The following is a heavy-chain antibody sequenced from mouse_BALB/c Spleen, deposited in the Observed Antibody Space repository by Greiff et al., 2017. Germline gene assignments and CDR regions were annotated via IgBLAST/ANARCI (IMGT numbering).Heavy chain of an antibody. J-gene: IGHJ1*01. CDR1: GYSITSGYS. CDR3: ARSGGAYRYDDYWYFDV. Sequence: EVQLQQSGPDLVKPSQSLSLTCTVTGYSITSGYSWHWIRQFPGNKLEWMGYIHYSGSTNYNPSLKSRISITRDTSKNQFFLQLNSVTTEDTATYYCARSGGAYRYDDYWYFDVWGAGTTVTVSS. CDR2: IHYSGST. D-gene: IGHD2-14*01. V-gene: IGHV3-1*02.